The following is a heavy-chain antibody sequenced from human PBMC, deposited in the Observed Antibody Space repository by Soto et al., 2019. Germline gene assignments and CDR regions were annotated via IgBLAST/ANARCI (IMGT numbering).Heavy chain of an antibody. CDR1: GYTFSGYW. CDR2: IYPSDSDT. D-gene: IGHD3-3*01. V-gene: IGHV5-51*01. J-gene: IGHJ4*02. Sequence: PGGSLKISCKGSGYTFSGYWIAWVRQLPGKGLELMGIIYPSDSDTRYRPSFQGQVTISADKSISSAYLQWSGLRASDTAMYYCARGGVSTRTFDYWGQGTPVTVSS. CDR3: ARGGVSTRTFDY.